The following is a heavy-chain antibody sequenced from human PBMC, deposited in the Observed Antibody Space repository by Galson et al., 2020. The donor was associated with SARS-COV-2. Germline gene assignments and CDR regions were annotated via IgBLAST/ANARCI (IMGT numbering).Heavy chain of an antibody. J-gene: IGHJ4*02. CDR1: GDNVSSDRPA. CDR3: ARDPSDWTFFDY. V-gene: IGHV6-1*01. Sequence: SQTLSLTCAIPGDNVSSDRPAWNSIRQPPSRGLEWLGRTYYRSKWNNDYAVSMRARLIINPDTSENKFTRQLDSVTPEDTAVYYCARDPSDWTFFDYWGQGTLVTVSS. D-gene: IGHD1-1*01. CDR2: TYYRSKWNN.